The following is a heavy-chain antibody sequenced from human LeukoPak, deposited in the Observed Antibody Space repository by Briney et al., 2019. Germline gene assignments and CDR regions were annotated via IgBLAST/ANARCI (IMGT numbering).Heavy chain of an antibody. D-gene: IGHD5-18*01. Sequence: GGSLRLSCAASGFTFSSYGMHWVRQAPGKGLEWVAFIRYDGSNKYYADSVKGRFTISRDNSKNTLYLQMNSLRAEDTAVSYCAKDRDTALYYWGQGTLVTVSS. CDR1: GFTFSSYG. J-gene: IGHJ4*02. CDR3: AKDRDTALYY. CDR2: IRYDGSNK. V-gene: IGHV3-30*02.